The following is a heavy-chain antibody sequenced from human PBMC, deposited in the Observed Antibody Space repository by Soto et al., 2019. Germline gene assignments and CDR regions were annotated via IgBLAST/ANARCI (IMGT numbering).Heavy chain of an antibody. D-gene: IGHD3-22*01. CDR3: ATRLLLPGAT. CDR1: GFTFSSND. Sequence: EVQLVESGGGLIQPGGSLRLSCAASGFTFSSNDMNWVRQAPGKGLEWVSLIYSGGSTYYADSVKGRFTISRDNSKNTLYLQMSSLRAEDTAVYYCATRLLLPGATWGQGTMVTVSS. CDR2: IYSGGST. V-gene: IGHV3-53*01. J-gene: IGHJ3*01.